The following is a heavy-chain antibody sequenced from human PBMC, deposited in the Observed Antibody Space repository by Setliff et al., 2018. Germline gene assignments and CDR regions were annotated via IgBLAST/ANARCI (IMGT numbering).Heavy chain of an antibody. Sequence: GASVKVSCKASGYTSTTNALHWVRQAPGQRLEWMGWITAGNGDTEYSQKFQGRITITRDTSASTFYMELSSLRSEDTALYSCAASVEGAPYYYGLDVWGQGTTVTVSS. CDR3: AASVEGAPYYYGLDV. V-gene: IGHV1-3*01. CDR2: ITAGNGDT. D-gene: IGHD1-26*01. J-gene: IGHJ6*02. CDR1: GYTSTTNA.